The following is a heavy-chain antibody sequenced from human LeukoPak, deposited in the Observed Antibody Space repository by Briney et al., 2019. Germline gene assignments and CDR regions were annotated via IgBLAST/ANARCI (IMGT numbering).Heavy chain of an antibody. Sequence: ASVKVSCKAFGYTFTSNYMHWVRQAPGQGLEWMGWINPNSGGTNYAQKFQGRVTMTRDTSISTAYMELSRLRSEDTAVYYCAREPGGSGTQIAGYFQYWGQGTLVTVSS. CDR2: INPNSGGT. V-gene: IGHV1-2*02. J-gene: IGHJ1*01. CDR3: AREPGGSGTQIAGYFQY. D-gene: IGHD3-10*01. CDR1: GYTFTSNY.